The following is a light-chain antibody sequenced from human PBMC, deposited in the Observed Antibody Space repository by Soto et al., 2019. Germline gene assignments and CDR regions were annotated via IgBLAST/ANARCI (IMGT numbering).Light chain of an antibody. CDR1: QSVSSRF. V-gene: IGKV3-20*01. CDR3: QQYGSSPLT. Sequence: EIVLTQSPGTLSLSPGERATLSCRASQSVSSRFLASYQQKPGQAPRLLIYGASSMATGIPDRFSGSGSGTDFSLTISRLEPEDVAVYYCQQYGSSPLTFGGGTQVEIK. J-gene: IGKJ4*01. CDR2: GAS.